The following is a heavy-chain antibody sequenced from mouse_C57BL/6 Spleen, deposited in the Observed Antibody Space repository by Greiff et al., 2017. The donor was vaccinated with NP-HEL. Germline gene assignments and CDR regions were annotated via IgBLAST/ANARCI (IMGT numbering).Heavy chain of an antibody. J-gene: IGHJ3*01. CDR1: GYTFTGYW. D-gene: IGHD1-1*01. Sequence: QVQLKQSGAELMKPGASVKLSCKATGYTFTGYWIEWVKQRPGHGLEWIGEILPGSGSTNYNAKFKGKATLTADTSSNTAYMQLSSLTTEDSAIYYCARRGDGSTPFAYWGQGTLVTVSA. V-gene: IGHV1-9*01. CDR2: ILPGSGST. CDR3: ARRGDGSTPFAY.